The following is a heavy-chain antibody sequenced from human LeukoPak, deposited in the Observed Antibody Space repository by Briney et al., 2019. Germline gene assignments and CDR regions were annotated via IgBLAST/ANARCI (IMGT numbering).Heavy chain of an antibody. CDR2: ISSSSSYT. J-gene: IGHJ3*02. V-gene: IGHV3-11*06. CDR3: ARGRGYCSSTSCYERAFDI. D-gene: IGHD2-2*01. Sequence: GGSLRLSCAASGFTFSDYYMSWIRQAPGEGLEWVSYISSSSSYTNYADSVKVRFTISRDNAKNSLYLQMNSLRAEDTAVYYCARGRGYCSSTSCYERAFDIWGQGTMVTVSS. CDR1: GFTFSDYY.